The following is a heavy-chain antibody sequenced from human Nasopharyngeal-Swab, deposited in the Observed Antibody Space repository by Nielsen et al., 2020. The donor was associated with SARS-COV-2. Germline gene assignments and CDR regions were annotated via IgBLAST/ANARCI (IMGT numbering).Heavy chain of an antibody. CDR2: ISGSGGST. CDR1: GFTFDDYA. Sequence: GESLKISCAASGFTFDDYAMHWVRQAPGKELEWVSAISGSGGSTYYADSVKGRFTISRDNSKNTLYLQMNSLRAEDTAVYYCAKDFETYCSGGSCGVFDYWGQGTLVTVSS. V-gene: IGHV3-23*01. J-gene: IGHJ4*02. CDR3: AKDFETYCSGGSCGVFDY. D-gene: IGHD2-15*01.